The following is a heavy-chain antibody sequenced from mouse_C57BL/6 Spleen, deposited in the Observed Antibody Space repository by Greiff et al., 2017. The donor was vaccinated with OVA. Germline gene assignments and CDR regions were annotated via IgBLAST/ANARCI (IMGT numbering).Heavy chain of an antibody. Sequence: EVHLVESGGGLVKPGGSLKLSCAASGFTFSDYGMHWVRQAPEKGLEWVAYISSGSSTLYYADTVKGRFTISRDNAKNTLFLQMTSLRSEDTAMYYCARLITGAFDYWGQGTTLTVAS. CDR3: ARLITGAFDY. D-gene: IGHD4-1*01. CDR1: GFTFSDYG. V-gene: IGHV5-17*01. J-gene: IGHJ2*01. CDR2: ISSGSSTL.